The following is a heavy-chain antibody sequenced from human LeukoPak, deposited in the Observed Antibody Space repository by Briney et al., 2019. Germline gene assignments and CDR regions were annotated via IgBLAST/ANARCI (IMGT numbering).Heavy chain of an antibody. V-gene: IGHV1-24*01. D-gene: IGHD6-6*01. CDR1: GYTLTELS. CDR3: AAAYSSSPYYFDY. J-gene: IGHJ4*02. Sequence: GASVKVSCKVSGYTLTELSMHWVRQAPGKGLEWMGGFDPEDGETIYAQKLQGRVTMTEDTSTDTAYMELSSLRSEDTAVYYCAAAYSSSPYYFDYWGQGTLVTVSS. CDR2: FDPEDGET.